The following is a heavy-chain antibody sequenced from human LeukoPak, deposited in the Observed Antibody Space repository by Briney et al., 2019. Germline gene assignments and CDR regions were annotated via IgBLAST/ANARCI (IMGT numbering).Heavy chain of an antibody. J-gene: IGHJ4*02. Sequence: PGGSLRLSCVASGFAFSNHAMTWVRQAPGKGLEWVSAISADAVDTFYAPSVKGRFTISRDNSKNTMYLQINSLRAEDTAVYYCASWDYYDSSGYYPSDYWGQGTLVTVSS. D-gene: IGHD3-22*01. CDR1: GFAFSNHA. CDR2: ISADAVDT. V-gene: IGHV3-23*01. CDR3: ASWDYYDSSGYYPSDY.